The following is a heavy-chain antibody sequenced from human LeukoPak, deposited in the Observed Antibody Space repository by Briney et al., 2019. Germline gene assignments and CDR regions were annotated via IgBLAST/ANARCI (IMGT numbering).Heavy chain of an antibody. CDR3: AKDGWEYDILTGYFDY. D-gene: IGHD3-9*01. CDR2: ISYDGSNK. CDR1: GFTFSSYG. V-gene: IGHV3-30*18. Sequence: GGSLRLSCAASGFTFSSYGMHWVRPAPGKGLEWVAVISYDGSNKYYADSVKGRFTISRDNSKNTLYLQMNSLRAEDTAVYYCAKDGWEYDILTGYFDYWGQGTLVTVSS. J-gene: IGHJ4*02.